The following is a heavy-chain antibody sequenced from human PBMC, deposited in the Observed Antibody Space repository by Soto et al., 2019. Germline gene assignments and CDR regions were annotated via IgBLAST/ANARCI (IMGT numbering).Heavy chain of an antibody. D-gene: IGHD5-18*01. J-gene: IGHJ6*02. CDR2: IDPNSGAT. CDR1: GYILTGYS. Sequence: QVYLVQSGAEVRRPGASVKVSCTAFGYILTGYSLHWVRQAPGQGLEWMGWIDPNSGATNSAERFHGRVSMTRDTSISAADLEVSSLRSDDTAVYYCARGYGSSPNMELRFGMDVWGQGTTISVSS. CDR3: ARGYGSSPNMELRFGMDV. V-gene: IGHV1-2*02.